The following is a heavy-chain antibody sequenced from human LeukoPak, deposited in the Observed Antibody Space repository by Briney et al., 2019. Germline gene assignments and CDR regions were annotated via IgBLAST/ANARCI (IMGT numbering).Heavy chain of an antibody. CDR1: GFTFSSYA. CDR3: TTAFRNRGDYSPWYYYYYMDV. CDR2: ISGSGGST. Sequence: GGSLRLSCAASGFTFSSYAMSWVRQAPGKGLEWVSAISGSGGSTYYADSVKGRFTISRDNSKNTLYLQMNSLRAEDTAVYYCTTAFRNRGDYSPWYYYYYMDVWGKGTTVTISS. J-gene: IGHJ6*03. V-gene: IGHV3-23*01. D-gene: IGHD4-17*01.